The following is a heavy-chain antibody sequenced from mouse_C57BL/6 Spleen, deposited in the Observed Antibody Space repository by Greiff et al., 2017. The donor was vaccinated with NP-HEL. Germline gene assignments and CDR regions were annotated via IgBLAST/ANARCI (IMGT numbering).Heavy chain of an antibody. CDR2: INPSNGGT. CDR1: GYTFTSYW. J-gene: IGHJ2*01. D-gene: IGHD3-2*02. Sequence: VQLQQSGTELVKPGASVKLSCKASGYTFTSYWMHWVKQRPGQGLEWIGNINPSNGGTNYNEKFKSKATLTVDKSSSTAYMQLSSLTSEDSAVYYCARLSSGTIGFDYWGQGTTLTVSS. CDR3: ARLSSGTIGFDY. V-gene: IGHV1-53*01.